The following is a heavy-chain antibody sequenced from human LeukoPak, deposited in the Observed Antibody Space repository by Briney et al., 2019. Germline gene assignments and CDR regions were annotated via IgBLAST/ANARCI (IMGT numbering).Heavy chain of an antibody. D-gene: IGHD3-3*01. CDR1: GYTFTGYY. CDR3: ARGALTIFGVVEY. J-gene: IGHJ4*02. CDR2: IHPNSGGT. Sequence: ASVKVSCKASGYTFTGYYMHWVRQAPGQGLEWMGWIHPNSGGTNFTPKFQGRVTMTRDTSITTAYMELSRLRSDDTAVYYCARGALTIFGVVEYWGQGTLVTVSS. V-gene: IGHV1-2*02.